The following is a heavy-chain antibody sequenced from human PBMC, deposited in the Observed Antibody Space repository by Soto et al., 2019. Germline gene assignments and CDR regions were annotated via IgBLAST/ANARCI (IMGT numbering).Heavy chain of an antibody. CDR3: ARGNYVYYDILTGYDY. CDR2: INHSGST. CDR1: GGSFSGYY. Sequence: SETLSLTCAVYGGSFSGYYWSWIRQPSGKGLEWIGEINHSGSTNYNPSLKSRVTISVDTSKNQFSLKLSSVTAADTAVYYCARGNYVYYDILTGYDYWGQGTLVTVSS. D-gene: IGHD3-9*01. V-gene: IGHV4-34*01. J-gene: IGHJ4*02.